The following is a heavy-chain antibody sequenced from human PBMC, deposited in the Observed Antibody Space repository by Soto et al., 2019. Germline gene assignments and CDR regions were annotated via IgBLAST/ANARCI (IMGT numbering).Heavy chain of an antibody. CDR1: GYTFTSYA. Sequence: QVQLVQSGAEVKKPGASVKVSCKTSGYTFTSYAVHWARQAPGQRLEWMGWIKAGNGNTEYSQKFQGRVTFTRDTSASTAHMVMSSLTSEDAAVYYCVAVDYGDYWGQGTLVTVSS. J-gene: IGHJ4*02. CDR2: IKAGNGNT. V-gene: IGHV1-3*01. CDR3: VAVDYGDY. D-gene: IGHD6-19*01.